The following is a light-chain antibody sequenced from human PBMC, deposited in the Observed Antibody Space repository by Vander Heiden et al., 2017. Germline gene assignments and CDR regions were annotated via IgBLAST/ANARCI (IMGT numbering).Light chain of an antibody. CDR1: QIISTW. Sequence: DIQMTQSPSTLSASVGDRVTITCRASQIISTWLAWYQQKPGKAPKLLIYKASSLESGVPSRFSGSGSGTEFTLTISSLQPDDFATYYCQRDNDYPYTFGHGTKLEIK. J-gene: IGKJ2*01. CDR3: QRDNDYPYT. CDR2: KAS. V-gene: IGKV1-5*03.